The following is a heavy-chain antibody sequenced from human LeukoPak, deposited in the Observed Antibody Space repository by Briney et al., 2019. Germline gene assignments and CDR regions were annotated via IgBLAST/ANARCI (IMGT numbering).Heavy chain of an antibody. CDR1: GFASSSYW. J-gene: IGHJ4*02. D-gene: IGHD2-15*01. CDR3: ARAPYCIGGSCRFDY. V-gene: IGHV3-7*03. Sequence: GGSLRLSCAVAGFASSSYWMSWVRQAPGKGLEWVANIKQDGSEKYYVDSVKGRFTISRDNAKNSLYLQMNSLRAEDTAVYYCARAPYCIGGSCRFDYWGQGTLVTVSS. CDR2: IKQDGSEK.